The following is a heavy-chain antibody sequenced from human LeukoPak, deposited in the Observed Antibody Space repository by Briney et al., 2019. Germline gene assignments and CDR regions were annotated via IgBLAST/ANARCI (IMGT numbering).Heavy chain of an antibody. V-gene: IGHV3-30*02. J-gene: IGHJ4*02. CDR1: GFTFSNYG. D-gene: IGHD2-2*01. CDR3: AKTRMKYQLLPYY. Sequence: GGSLRLSCAASGFTFSNYGIHWVRQARGKGLEWVAFIRYDGSNKYYADSVKGRFTISRDNSKNTLYLQMNSLRAEDTAVYYCAKTRMKYQLLPYYWGQGTLVTVSS. CDR2: IRYDGSNK.